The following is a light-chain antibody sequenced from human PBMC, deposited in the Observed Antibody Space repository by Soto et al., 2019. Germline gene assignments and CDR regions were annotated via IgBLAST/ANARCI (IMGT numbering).Light chain of an antibody. CDR3: TSYTETTPNYV. J-gene: IGLJ1*01. V-gene: IGLV2-14*03. Sequence: QSAPTQPASVSGSPGQSITISCSGTSSDIKSQNYVSWYQQHPGEGPQLIIYDVAKRPPGVSNRFSGSKSGDTASLVITGLQAEDEAEYNCTSYTETTPNYVFGTGTKLTVL. CDR1: SSDIKSQNY. CDR2: DVA.